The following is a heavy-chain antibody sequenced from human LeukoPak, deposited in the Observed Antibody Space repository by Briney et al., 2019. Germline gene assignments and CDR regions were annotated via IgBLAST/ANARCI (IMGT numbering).Heavy chain of an antibody. Sequence: GASVKVSCKASGGTFSSYAISWVRQAPGQGLEWMGRIIPFLGIANYAQKFQGRVTITADKSTSTAYMELSSLRSEDTAVYYCARGVIAAAGTDYWGQGTLVTVSS. D-gene: IGHD6-13*01. CDR2: IIPFLGIA. CDR3: ARGVIAAAGTDY. CDR1: GGTFSSYA. J-gene: IGHJ4*02. V-gene: IGHV1-69*04.